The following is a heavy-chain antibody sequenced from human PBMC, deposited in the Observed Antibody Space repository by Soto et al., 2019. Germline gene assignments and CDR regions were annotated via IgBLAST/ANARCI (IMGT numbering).Heavy chain of an antibody. CDR3: ATYDSGSYSHGMDV. CDR1: GGSITTSKW. CDR2: IHHSGST. Sequence: QVQLQESGPGLVKPSGTLSLTCAVSGGSITTSKWWSWVRQPPGKGLEWIGEIHHSGSTSYNPSLKSRVTISVDNSKNQFSLKLTSVTAADTAVYYCATYDSGSYSHGMDVWGQGTTVTVSS. V-gene: IGHV4-4*02. D-gene: IGHD3-10*01. J-gene: IGHJ6*02.